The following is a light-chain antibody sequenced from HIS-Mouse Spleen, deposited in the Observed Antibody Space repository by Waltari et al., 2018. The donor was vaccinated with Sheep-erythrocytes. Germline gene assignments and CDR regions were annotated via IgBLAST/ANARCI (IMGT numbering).Light chain of an antibody. CDR3: QQANSFPVT. CDR1: QGIRSW. Sequence: DIQMTQSPSSVSASVGDRVTITCRASQGIRSWLAWYQQKPGKAPKLLIYAASSLQSGVPSRFSGSGAGTDVTLYISSLQPEDFGTYYGQQANSFPVTFGQGTRLEIK. V-gene: IGKV1-12*01. J-gene: IGKJ5*01. CDR2: AAS.